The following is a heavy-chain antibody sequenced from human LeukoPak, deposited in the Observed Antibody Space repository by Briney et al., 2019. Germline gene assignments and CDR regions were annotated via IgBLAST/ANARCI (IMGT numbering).Heavy chain of an antibody. Sequence: SETLSLTCTVSGVSISSSNSYWGWLRQPPGTGLEWLGSVYYSGSTYYNPSLKSRVTISVDTSKNQFSVKLSSVTAADTAVYYCASHASSAWYGPFDYWGQGNLVTVSS. CDR3: ASHASSAWYGPFDY. CDR2: VYYSGST. D-gene: IGHD6-19*01. V-gene: IGHV4-39*01. J-gene: IGHJ4*02. CDR1: GVSISSSNSY.